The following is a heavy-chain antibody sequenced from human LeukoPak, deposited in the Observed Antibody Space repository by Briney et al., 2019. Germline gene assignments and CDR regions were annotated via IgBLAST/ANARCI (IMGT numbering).Heavy chain of an antibody. J-gene: IGHJ5*02. CDR1: GYSISSAYY. CDR3: ARVDGSYPRYWFDP. D-gene: IGHD1-26*01. Sequence: SETLSLTCTVSGYSISSAYYWGWIRQPPGRGLEWLGNIYHSGNTYYNPSLKSRDSSSVDTSKNQFSLKLSSVTAADTGVYYCARVDGSYPRYWFDPWGQGTLVTVST. V-gene: IGHV4-38-2*02. CDR2: IYHSGNT.